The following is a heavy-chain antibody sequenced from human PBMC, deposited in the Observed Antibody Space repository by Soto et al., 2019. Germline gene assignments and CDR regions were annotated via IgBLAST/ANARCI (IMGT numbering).Heavy chain of an antibody. CDR1: GSTFTSNG. Sequence: GASVKVSCKVSGSTFTSNGIGWVRQAPGQGLEWMGWISTYNENMDTAPQLQGRLTMTTDTSTTTAYMELTNLKFDDTALYNCANVGGYSPGDYSFALGGQGPRVPVSP. V-gene: IGHV1-18*04. J-gene: IGHJ4*02. CDR2: ISTYNENM. D-gene: IGHD5-18*01. CDR3: ANVGGYSPGDYSFAL.